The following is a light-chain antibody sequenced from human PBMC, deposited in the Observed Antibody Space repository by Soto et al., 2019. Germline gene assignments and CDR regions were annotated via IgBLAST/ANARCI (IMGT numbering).Light chain of an antibody. CDR3: SAYAGSNNFV. Sequence: QSVLTQPASLSGSPGQSITISCTGTSSDIGAYDYVSWFQQHPGKAPKLMISEVNNRPSGVSNRFSGSKSGNTASLTVSGLQTEDEADYYCSAYAGSNNFVFGSGTKVTVL. CDR2: EVN. CDR1: SSDIGAYDY. V-gene: IGLV2-14*01. J-gene: IGLJ1*01.